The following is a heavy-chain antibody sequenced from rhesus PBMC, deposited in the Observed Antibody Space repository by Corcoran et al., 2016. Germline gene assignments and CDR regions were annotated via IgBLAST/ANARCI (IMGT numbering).Heavy chain of an antibody. V-gene: IGHV4-160*01. CDR3: ARSWTEYSYGLDS. D-gene: IGHD4-23*01. CDR1: GGSTRSNY. Sequence: QVQLQEPGPGLVKPWEPLSLTCAVSGGSTRSNYWSWIPQPPGKGLEWIGRIYGSGGSTDSNPSLKSRVTISTDTSKNQFSLKLSSVTAADTAVYYCARSWTEYSYGLDSWGQGVVVTVSS. CDR2: IYGSGGST. J-gene: IGHJ6*01.